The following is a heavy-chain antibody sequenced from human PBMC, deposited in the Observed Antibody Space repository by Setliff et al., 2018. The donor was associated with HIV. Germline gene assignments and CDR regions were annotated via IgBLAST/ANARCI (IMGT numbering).Heavy chain of an antibody. CDR1: GFNFAAYA. D-gene: IGHD3-22*01. V-gene: IGHV3-20*04. CDR3: ARVQYHYDGTVYYIQCPDY. J-gene: IGHJ4*02. Sequence: GGSLRLSCAASGFNFAAYAMSWARQAPGKGLEWVSGMKWNGDARGYADAVKGRFTISRDNAKNSLYLQMDSLRAEDTAFYYCARVQYHYDGTVYYIQCPDYWGQGTLVTVSS. CDR2: MKWNGDAR.